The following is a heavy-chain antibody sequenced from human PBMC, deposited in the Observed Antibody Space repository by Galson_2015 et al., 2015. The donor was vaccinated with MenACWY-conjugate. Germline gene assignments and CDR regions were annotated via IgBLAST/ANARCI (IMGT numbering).Heavy chain of an antibody. CDR1: GFTFSSYW. CDR3: ASQTWTGYFDY. J-gene: IGHJ4*02. D-gene: IGHD3-10*01. CDR2: IKQDGSEK. Sequence: SLRLSCAASGFTFSSYWMYWVRQAPGKGLEWVANIKQDGSEKYYVDSVKGRFTISRDNAKNSLYLQMTSLRAEDTAMYYCASQTWTGYFDYWGQGILVTVSS. V-gene: IGHV3-7*03.